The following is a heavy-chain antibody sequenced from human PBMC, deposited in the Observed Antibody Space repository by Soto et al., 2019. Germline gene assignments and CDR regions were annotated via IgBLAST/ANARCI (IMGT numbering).Heavy chain of an antibody. CDR2: INAGNGNT. CDR1: GYTIASYA. J-gene: IGHJ6*02. CDR3: ARAFGDGMDV. V-gene: IGHV1-3*01. Sequence: ASAKLSCKAPGYTIASYAMHWVRQAPGQRLEWMGWINAGNGNTKYSQKFQGRVTITRDTSASTAYMELSSLRSEDTAVYYCARAFGDGMDVWGQGTTVTVSS. D-gene: IGHD3-10*01.